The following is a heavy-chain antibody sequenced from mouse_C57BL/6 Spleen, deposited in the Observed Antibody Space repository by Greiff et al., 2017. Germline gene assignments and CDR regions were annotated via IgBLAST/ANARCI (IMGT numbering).Heavy chain of an antibody. CDR3: SKSGGYYYGSSGDFDY. V-gene: IGHV1-82*01. Sequence: VQLQQSGPELVKPGASVKISCKASGYAFSSSWMNWVKQRPGKGLEWIGRIYPGDGDTNYNGKFKGKATLTADKSSSTAYMQLSSLTSEDSAVYLCSKSGGYYYGSSGDFDYWGQGTTLTVSS. D-gene: IGHD1-1*01. CDR1: GYAFSSSW. CDR2: IYPGDGDT. J-gene: IGHJ2*01.